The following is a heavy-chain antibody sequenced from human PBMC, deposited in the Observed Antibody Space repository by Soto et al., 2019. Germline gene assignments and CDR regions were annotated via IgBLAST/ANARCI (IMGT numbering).Heavy chain of an antibody. CDR3: ARAEYSSSMRARRYYYYGMDV. D-gene: IGHD6-6*01. CDR1: GYTFTSYG. J-gene: IGHJ6*02. CDR2: ISAYNGNT. Sequence: ASVKVSCKASGYTFTSYGISWVRQAPGQGLEWMGRISAYNGNTNYAQKLQGRVTMTTDTSTDTAYMELSSLRSEDTAVYYCARAEYSSSMRARRYYYYGMDVWGQGTTVTVSS. V-gene: IGHV1-18*01.